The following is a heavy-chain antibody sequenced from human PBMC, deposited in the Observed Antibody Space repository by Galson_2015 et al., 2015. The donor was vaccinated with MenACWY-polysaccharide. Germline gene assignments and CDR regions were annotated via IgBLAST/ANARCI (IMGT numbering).Heavy chain of an antibody. D-gene: IGHD6-19*01. Sequence: SLRLSCAPSGFTFSSNAMSWVRQAPGKGLEWVSAISGTGDSIRYADSVKGRFTISRDASQNTLYMQMSSLRAENTALYYCAISRGFSSGWKYFDYWGQGTLVTVSA. V-gene: IGHV3-23*01. CDR1: GFTFSSNA. CDR3: AISRGFSSGWKYFDY. CDR2: ISGTGDSI. J-gene: IGHJ4*02.